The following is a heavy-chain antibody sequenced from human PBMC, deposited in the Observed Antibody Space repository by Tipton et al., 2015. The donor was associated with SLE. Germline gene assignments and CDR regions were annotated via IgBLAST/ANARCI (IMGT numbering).Heavy chain of an antibody. V-gene: IGHV4-39*07. CDR1: GGSISSSSYY. CDR3: ARGAGY. Sequence: TLSLTCTVSGGSISSSSYYWGWIRQPPGKGLEWIGSIYYSGSTNYNPSLKSRVTISVDTSKNQFSLKLSSVTAADTAVYYCARGAGYWGQGTLVTVSS. CDR2: IYYSGST. J-gene: IGHJ4*02.